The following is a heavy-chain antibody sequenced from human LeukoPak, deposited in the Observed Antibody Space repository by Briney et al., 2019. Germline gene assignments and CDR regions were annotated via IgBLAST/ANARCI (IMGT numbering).Heavy chain of an antibody. CDR3: ARHTTVVVSLRFDE. Sequence: GESLKISCKCSGYGFSSYWIGWVRQMPGKGLEYVGIICPGDSDTRYSQSFQGQVNISADKSITSAYLQWSSLKASDTAMYYCARHTTVVVSLRFDEWGQGTLV. J-gene: IGHJ4*02. CDR1: GYGFSSYW. CDR2: ICPGDSDT. D-gene: IGHD4-23*01. V-gene: IGHV5-51*01.